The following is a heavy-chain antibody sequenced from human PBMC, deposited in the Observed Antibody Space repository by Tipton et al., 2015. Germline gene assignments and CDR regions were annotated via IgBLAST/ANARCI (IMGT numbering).Heavy chain of an antibody. CDR2: IDSSGRTI. Sequence: SLRLSCAASGFTFSNYYMSWIRQAPGKGLEWLSYIDSSGRTIYYTDSVKGRFTISRDNSKKTLYLQMNSLRAEDTAVYYCAKERTYYDFWSGYYQGAFDSWGQGTLVTVSS. CDR1: GFTFSNYY. V-gene: IGHV3-11*01. CDR3: AKERTYYDFWSGYYQGAFDS. J-gene: IGHJ4*02. D-gene: IGHD3-3*01.